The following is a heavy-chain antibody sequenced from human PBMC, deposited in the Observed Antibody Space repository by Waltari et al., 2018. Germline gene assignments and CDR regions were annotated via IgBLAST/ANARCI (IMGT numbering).Heavy chain of an antibody. CDR1: GGSISSYY. V-gene: IGHV4-4*07. D-gene: IGHD3-16*01. Sequence: QVQLQESGPGLVKPSETLSLTCTVSGGSISSYYWSWIRQPAGKGLEWIGRIYTSGSTNYNPYLTSRVTISVDTSKNQFSLKLSSVTAADTAVYCCARVGEEAVYFDYWGQGTLVTVSS. J-gene: IGHJ4*02. CDR2: IYTSGST. CDR3: ARVGEEAVYFDY.